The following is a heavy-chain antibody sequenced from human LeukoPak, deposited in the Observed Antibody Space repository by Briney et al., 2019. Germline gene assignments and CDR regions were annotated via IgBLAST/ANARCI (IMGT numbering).Heavy chain of an antibody. CDR3: AKEPYYYDSSGYYLFDY. D-gene: IGHD3-22*01. V-gene: IGHV3-23*01. CDR1: GFTFSSYA. Sequence: GGSLRLSCAASGFTFSSYAMSWVRQAPGKGLEWVSAISGSGGSTYYADSVKGRFTISRDNSKNTLYLQMNSLRAEDTAVYYCAKEPYYYDSSGYYLFDYWGQGTLVTVSS. J-gene: IGHJ4*02. CDR2: ISGSGGST.